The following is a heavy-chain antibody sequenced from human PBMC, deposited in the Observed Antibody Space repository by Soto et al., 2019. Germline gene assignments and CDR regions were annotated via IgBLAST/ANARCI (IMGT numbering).Heavy chain of an antibody. CDR1: GFTFSSYA. J-gene: IGHJ3*02. CDR3: AREPPTYYYDSSGDDDAFDI. V-gene: IGHV3-30-3*01. D-gene: IGHD3-22*01. Sequence: QVQLVESGGGVVQPGRSLRLSCAASGFTFSSYAMHWVRQAPGKGLEWVAVISYDGSNKYYADSVKGRFTISRDNSKNTLYLQMNSLRAEDTAVYYCAREPPTYYYDSSGDDDAFDIWGQGTMVTVSS. CDR2: ISYDGSNK.